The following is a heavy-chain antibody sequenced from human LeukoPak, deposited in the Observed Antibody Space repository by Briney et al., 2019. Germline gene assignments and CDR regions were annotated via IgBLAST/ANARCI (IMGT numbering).Heavy chain of an antibody. V-gene: IGHV3-23*01. Sequence: GGSLRLSCAASGFTFSSYAMSWVRQAPGKGLEWVSAISGSGGSTYYADSVKGRFTISRDNSKNTLYLQMNSLRAEDTAVYYCAKAKSSSIAALAGFDYWGQGTLVTVSS. CDR2: ISGSGGST. J-gene: IGHJ4*02. CDR3: AKAKSSSIAALAGFDY. D-gene: IGHD6-6*01. CDR1: GFTFSSYA.